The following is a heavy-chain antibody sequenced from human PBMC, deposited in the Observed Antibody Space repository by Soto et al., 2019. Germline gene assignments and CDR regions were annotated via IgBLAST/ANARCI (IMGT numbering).Heavy chain of an antibody. CDR2: IGTAGDT. D-gene: IGHD6-6*01. Sequence: GGSLRLSCAASGFTFSSYDMHWVRQATGKGLEWVSAIGTAGDTYYPGSVKGRFTISRENAKNPLYLQMNSLRAGDTAVYYCARGGAARPLYYYYGMDVWGQGTTVTVSS. CDR3: ARGGAARPLYYYYGMDV. V-gene: IGHV3-13*01. J-gene: IGHJ6*02. CDR1: GFTFSSYD.